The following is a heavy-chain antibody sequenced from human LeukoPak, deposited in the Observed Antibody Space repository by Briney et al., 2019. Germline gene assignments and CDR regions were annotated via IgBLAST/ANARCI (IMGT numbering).Heavy chain of an antibody. CDR3: ARRDIAAAGTVYYYYMDV. J-gene: IGHJ6*03. CDR1: GFTFDDYG. CDR2: INWNGGST. Sequence: GGSLRLSCAASGFTFDDYGMSWVRQAPGKGLEWVSGINWNGGSTGYADSVKGRFTISRDNAKNSLHLQMNSLRAEDTALYYCARRDIAAAGTVYYYYMDVWGKGTTVTVSS. D-gene: IGHD6-13*01. V-gene: IGHV3-20*04.